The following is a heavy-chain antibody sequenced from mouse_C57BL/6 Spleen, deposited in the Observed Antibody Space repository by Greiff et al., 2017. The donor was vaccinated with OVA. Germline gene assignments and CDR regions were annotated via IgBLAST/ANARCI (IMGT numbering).Heavy chain of an antibody. V-gene: IGHV2-2*01. D-gene: IGHD1-1*01. CDR2: IWSGGGT. CDR3: ALHGSSYDGGYFDV. Sequence: QVQLKESGPGLVQPSQSLSITCTVSGFSLTSYGVHWVRQSPGKGLEWLGVIWSGGGTDYNAAFISRLSISKANSKSQVFFKMNSLQADDTAIYYCALHGSSYDGGYFDVWGTGTTVTVSS. J-gene: IGHJ1*03. CDR1: GFSLTSYG.